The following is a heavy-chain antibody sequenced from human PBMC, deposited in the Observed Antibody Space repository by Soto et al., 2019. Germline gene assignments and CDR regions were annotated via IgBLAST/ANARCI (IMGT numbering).Heavy chain of an antibody. D-gene: IGHD3-10*01. CDR3: ARKPNYGSGSYRIDY. Sequence: QVQLVQSGAEVKKPGSSVKVSCKASGGTFSSYTISWVRQAPGQGLEWMGRIIPILDIANYAKKFQGRVTITADRSTSTAYMDLSSLRSEDTAVYYCARKPNYGSGSYRIDYWGQGNLVTVSS. J-gene: IGHJ4*02. CDR2: IIPILDIA. CDR1: GGTFSSYT. V-gene: IGHV1-69*02.